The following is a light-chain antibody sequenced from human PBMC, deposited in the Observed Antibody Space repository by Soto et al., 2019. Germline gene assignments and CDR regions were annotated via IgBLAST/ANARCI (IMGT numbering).Light chain of an antibody. CDR1: QSVGSN. CDR2: GAS. CDR3: QQYNNWPPDRT. Sequence: EIVMTQSPATLSVSPGDRATLSCRASQSVGSNLAWYQQKPGQAPRLLIYGASPRATGIPARFSGSGCGTEFTLTISSLQSEDFAIYFCQQYNNWPPDRTFGQGTKVEIK. J-gene: IGKJ1*01. V-gene: IGKV3-15*01.